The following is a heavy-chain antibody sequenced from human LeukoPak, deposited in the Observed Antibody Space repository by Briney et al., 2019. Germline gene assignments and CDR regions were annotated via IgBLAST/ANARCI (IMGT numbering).Heavy chain of an antibody. D-gene: IGHD3-10*01. V-gene: IGHV7-4-1*02. CDR1: GYTFTSYA. CDR2: INTNTGNP. CDR3: ARGTYGSGSYYNRNWFDP. J-gene: IGHJ5*02. Sequence: ASVKVSCKASGYTFTSYAMNWVRQAPGQGLEWMGWINTNTGNPTYAQGFTGRFVFSLDTSVSTAYLQISSLKAEDTAVYYCARGTYGSGSYYNRNWFDPWGQGTLVTVSS.